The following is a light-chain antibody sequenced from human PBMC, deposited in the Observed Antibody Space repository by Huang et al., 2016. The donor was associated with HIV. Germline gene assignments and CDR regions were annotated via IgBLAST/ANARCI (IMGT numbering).Light chain of an antibody. Sequence: EIVMTQSPATLSVSPGERVTLSCRASQSVGSNLAWYQQKPGQAPRLLIHGASSRATGLPDRFSGSGSATDFTLTISTLQSEDFAVYYCQQYHNWPLTFGGGTKVEIK. CDR3: QQYHNWPLT. CDR1: QSVGSN. V-gene: IGKV3-15*01. CDR2: GAS. J-gene: IGKJ4*01.